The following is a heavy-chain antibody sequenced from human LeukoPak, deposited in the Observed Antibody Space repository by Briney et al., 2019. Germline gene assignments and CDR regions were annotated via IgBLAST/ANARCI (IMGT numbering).Heavy chain of an antibody. CDR3: TTDAIYCGGDCYSG. CDR1: GFTFSSHS. V-gene: IGHV3-48*01. D-gene: IGHD2-21*02. J-gene: IGHJ4*02. CDR2: ISSSSSTI. Sequence: QPGGSLRLSCAASGFTFSSHSMNWVRQAPGKGLEWVSYISSSSSTIYYADSVKGRFTISRDDSKNTLYLQMNSLKTEDTAVYYCTTDAIYCGGDCYSGWGQGTLVTVSS.